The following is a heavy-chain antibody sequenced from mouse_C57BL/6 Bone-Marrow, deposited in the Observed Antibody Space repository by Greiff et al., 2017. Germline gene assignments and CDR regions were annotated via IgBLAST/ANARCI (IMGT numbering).Heavy chain of an antibody. D-gene: IGHD1-1*01. Sequence: VQLQQSGAELMKPGASVKLSCKATGYTFTGYWIEWVKQRPGHGLEWIGEILPGSGSTNYNEKFKGKATFTADTSSNTAYMQLSSLTTEDSAICYCATSPYYYGSRGGYFDVWGTGTTVTVSS. CDR3: ATSPYYYGSRGGYFDV. J-gene: IGHJ1*03. CDR1: GYTFTGYW. V-gene: IGHV1-9*01. CDR2: ILPGSGST.